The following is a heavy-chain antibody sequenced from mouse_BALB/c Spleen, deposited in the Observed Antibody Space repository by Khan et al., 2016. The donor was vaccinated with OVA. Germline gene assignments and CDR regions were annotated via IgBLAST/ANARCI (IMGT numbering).Heavy chain of an antibody. CDR2: INPSTGHT. J-gene: IGHJ3*01. V-gene: IGHV1-7*01. CDR1: GYTFTTYW. D-gene: IGHD2-14*01. Sequence: QVQLQQSGAELAKPGASVKMSCKASGYTFTTYWMHWVKQRPGQGLEWIGYINPSTGHTEYNQKFKDKATLTADKSSSTAYMQLSSLTSEDSAVXDCTRLGTSGGWFAYWAKGPWSLSLQ. CDR3: TRLGTSGGWFAY.